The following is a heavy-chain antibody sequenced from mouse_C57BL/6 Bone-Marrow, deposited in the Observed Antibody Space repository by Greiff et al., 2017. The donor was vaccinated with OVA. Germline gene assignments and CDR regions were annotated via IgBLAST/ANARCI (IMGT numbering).Heavy chain of an antibody. CDR1: GFSLTSYG. CDR3: ARGLRKYFDY. V-gene: IGHV2-2*01. Sequence: VMLVESGPGLVQPSQSLSITCTVSGFSLTSYGVHWVRQSPGKGLEWLGVIWSGGSTDYNAAFISRLSISKDNSKSQVFFKMNSLQADDTAIYYCARGLRKYFDYWGQGTTLTVSS. D-gene: IGHD2-4*01. CDR2: IWSGGST. J-gene: IGHJ2*01.